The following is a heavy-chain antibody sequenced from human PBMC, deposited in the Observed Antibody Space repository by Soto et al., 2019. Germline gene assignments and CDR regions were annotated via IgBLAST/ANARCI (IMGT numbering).Heavy chain of an antibody. CDR1: GFTFNNYV. CDR2: VTANSGVI. J-gene: IGHJ4*02. CDR3: ARYCAGDCYRGFDT. Sequence: EVQLLESGGGLVQPGGSLRLSCAASGFTFNNYVMTWVRQTQGKGLDWVSLVTANSGVIYYADSVKGRFTVSRDNSKNTLYLQMNSLRAEDTALYYCARYCAGDCYRGFDTWGQGTLVTVSS. D-gene: IGHD2-21*02. V-gene: IGHV3-23*01.